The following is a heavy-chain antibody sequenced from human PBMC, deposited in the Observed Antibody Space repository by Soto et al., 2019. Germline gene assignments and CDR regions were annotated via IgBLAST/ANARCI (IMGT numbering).Heavy chain of an antibody. CDR1: GGSISSGGYS. Sequence: SETLSLTCAVSGGSISSGGYSWSWIRQPPGKGLEWIGYIYHSGSTYYNPSLKSRVTISVDRSKNQFSLKLSSVTAADTAVYYCARLGFYYQSLDPWGPGPLVTVSS. J-gene: IGHJ5*02. V-gene: IGHV4-30-2*01. D-gene: IGHD2-2*01. CDR3: ARLGFYYQSLDP. CDR2: IYHSGST.